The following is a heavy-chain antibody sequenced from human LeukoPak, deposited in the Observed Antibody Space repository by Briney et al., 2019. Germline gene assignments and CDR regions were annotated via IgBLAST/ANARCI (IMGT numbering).Heavy chain of an antibody. J-gene: IGHJ5*02. CDR1: GYTFTGYF. CDR2: INPKSGGT. V-gene: IGHV1-2*02. Sequence: ASVKVSCKASGYTFTGYFIHWVRQAPGQGLEWMGWINPKSGGTNYQQKFQDRVTMTRDTSITTAYMEMSRLRSDDTAAYYCARSMVVRGVMGNYFDPWGQGTLVTVSS. CDR3: ARSMVVRGVMGNYFDP. D-gene: IGHD3-10*01.